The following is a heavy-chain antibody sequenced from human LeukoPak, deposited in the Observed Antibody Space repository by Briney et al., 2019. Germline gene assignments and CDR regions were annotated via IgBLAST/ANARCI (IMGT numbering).Heavy chain of an antibody. CDR1: GFTFSSYS. V-gene: IGHV3-21*04. J-gene: IGHJ3*02. Sequence: GGSLRLSCAASGFTFSSYSMNWVRQAPGKGLEWVSSISGSSSYIYYADSVKGRFTISRDNSKNTLYLQMNSLRAEDTAVYYCARDLSYYDSSGYYDAFDIWGQGTMVTVSS. CDR3: ARDLSYYDSSGYYDAFDI. D-gene: IGHD3-22*01. CDR2: ISGSSSYI.